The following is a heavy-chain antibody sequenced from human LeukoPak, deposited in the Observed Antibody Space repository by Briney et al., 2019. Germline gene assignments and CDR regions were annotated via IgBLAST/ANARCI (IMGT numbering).Heavy chain of an antibody. CDR3: ARDPVGSSPFDYYYGMDV. J-gene: IGHJ6*02. Sequence: GGSLGLSCAASGFTFSSYSMNWVRQAPGKGLEWVSSISSSSSYIYYADSVKGRFTISRDNAKNSLYLQMNSLRAEDTAVYYCARDPVGSSPFDYYYGMDVWGQGTTVTVSS. CDR1: GFTFSSYS. CDR2: ISSSSSYI. V-gene: IGHV3-21*01. D-gene: IGHD1-26*01.